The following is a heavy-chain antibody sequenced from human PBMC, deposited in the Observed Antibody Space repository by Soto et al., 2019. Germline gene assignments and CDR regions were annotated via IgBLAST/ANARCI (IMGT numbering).Heavy chain of an antibody. V-gene: IGHV3-33*01. D-gene: IGHD5-18*01. CDR3: ARDHQYSYGVVDYYYGMDV. CDR2: IWYDGSNK. Sequence: PGGSLSLSCAASGFTFSSYGMHWVRQAPGKGLEWVAVIWYDGSNKYYADSVKGRSTISRDNSKNTLFLQMNSLRAEDTAVYYCARDHQYSYGVVDYYYGMDVWGQGTTVTVSS. CDR1: GFTFSSYG. J-gene: IGHJ6*02.